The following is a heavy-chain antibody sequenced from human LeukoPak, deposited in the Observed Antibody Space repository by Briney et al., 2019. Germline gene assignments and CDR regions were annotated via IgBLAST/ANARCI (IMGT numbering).Heavy chain of an antibody. CDR3: ARGRVRGYSGYAGFDP. CDR2: IYHSGST. CDR1: GGSISSYY. V-gene: IGHV4-59*12. J-gene: IGHJ5*02. Sequence: SETLSLTCTVSGGSISSYYWSWIRQPPGKGLEWIGYIYHSGSTYYNPSLKSRVTISVDRSKNQFSLKLSSVTAADTAVYYCARGRVRGYSGYAGFDPWGQGTLVTVSS. D-gene: IGHD5-12*01.